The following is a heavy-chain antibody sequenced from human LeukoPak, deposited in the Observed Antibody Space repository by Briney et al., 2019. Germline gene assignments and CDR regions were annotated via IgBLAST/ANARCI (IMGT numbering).Heavy chain of an antibody. V-gene: IGHV4-59*08. CDR1: GASISSYY. J-gene: IGHJ4*02. CDR3: ASSTVYGSGSLFSDY. D-gene: IGHD3-10*01. CDR2: LYNTRNT. Sequence: SETLSLTCTVSGASISSYYWSWIRQPPGKGLEWIGYLYNTRNTYYNPSLKSRVTISVDTSKNQFSLKLSSVTAADTAVYYCASSTVYGSGSLFSDYWGQGTLVTVSS.